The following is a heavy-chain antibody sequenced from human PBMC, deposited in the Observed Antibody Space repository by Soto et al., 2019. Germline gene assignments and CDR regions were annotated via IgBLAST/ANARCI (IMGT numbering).Heavy chain of an antibody. CDR2: IFYSGST. V-gene: IGHV4-39*01. CDR1: SGSISSTIYS. J-gene: IGHJ5*02. D-gene: IGHD2-15*01. Sequence: QLQLQESGPGLVKPSETLSLTCTVPSGSISSTIYSWDWIRQPPGKGLEWIGSIFYSGSTYYNPSLKRRVTISVDTSKNQFSLALTSVTAADTAVYYCARQCRGVTCHWFVPWGQGTLVTVSS. CDR3: ARQCRGVTCHWFVP.